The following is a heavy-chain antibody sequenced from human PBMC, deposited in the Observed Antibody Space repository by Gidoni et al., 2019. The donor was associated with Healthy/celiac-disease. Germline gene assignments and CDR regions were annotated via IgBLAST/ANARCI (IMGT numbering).Heavy chain of an antibody. Sequence: EVQLVESGGGLVKPGGSLRLSCAASGFTFSSYSMNWVRQAPGKGLEWVSSISSSSSYIYYADSVKGRFTISRDNAKNSLYLQMNSLRAEDTAVYYCARANSSSSTIPDYWGQGTLVTVSS. CDR1: GFTFSSYS. V-gene: IGHV3-21*01. CDR3: ARANSSSSTIPDY. D-gene: IGHD6-6*01. CDR2: ISSSSSYI. J-gene: IGHJ4*02.